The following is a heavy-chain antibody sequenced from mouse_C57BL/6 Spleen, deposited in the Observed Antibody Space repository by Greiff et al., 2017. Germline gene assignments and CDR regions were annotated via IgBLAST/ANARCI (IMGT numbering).Heavy chain of an antibody. V-gene: IGHV2-5*01. Sequence: QVQLKQSGPGLVQPSQSLSITCTVSGFSLTSYGVHWVRQSPGKGLEWLGVIWRGGSTDYNAAFMSRLSITKDNSKSQVFFKMNSLQADDTAIYYFAIYGSSSYYYAMDYWGQGTSVTVSS. CDR2: IWRGGST. CDR3: AIYGSSSYYYAMDY. J-gene: IGHJ4*01. CDR1: GFSLTSYG. D-gene: IGHD1-1*01.